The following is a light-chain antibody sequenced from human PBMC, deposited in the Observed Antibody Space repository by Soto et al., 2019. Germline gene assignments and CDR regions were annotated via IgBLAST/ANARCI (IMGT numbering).Light chain of an antibody. CDR1: QSVSSN. Sequence: EIVLTQSPATLSVSPGDRATLSCRASQSVSSNFAWYRQIPGQAPTLVIYGASTRATGIPARFSGSGSGTEFTLTISSLQSEEFAVYCCQQYNKWPYTFGQGTKLEIK. CDR3: QQYNKWPYT. J-gene: IGKJ2*01. V-gene: IGKV3-15*01. CDR2: GAS.